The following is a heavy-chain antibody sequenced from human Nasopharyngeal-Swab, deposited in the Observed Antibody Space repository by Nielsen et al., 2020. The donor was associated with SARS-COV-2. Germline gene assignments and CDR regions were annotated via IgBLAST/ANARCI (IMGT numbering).Heavy chain of an antibody. J-gene: IGHJ4*02. CDR1: GFTFSSYA. Sequence: GESLKLSCEASGFTFSSYAMHWVRQPPGKGLEWVAVIWYDGTNKNYADSVKGRFTISRDNAKHTLYLEINSLRVEDTAVYYCARDRVTPNYYLDYWGQGTLVTVSS. CDR2: IWYDGTNK. V-gene: IGHV3-33*01. CDR3: ARDRVTPNYYLDY. D-gene: IGHD2-21*02.